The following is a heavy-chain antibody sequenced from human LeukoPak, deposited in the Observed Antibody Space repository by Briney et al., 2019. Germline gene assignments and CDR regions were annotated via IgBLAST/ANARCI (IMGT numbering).Heavy chain of an antibody. CDR1: GGSISSGGYS. J-gene: IGHJ4*02. V-gene: IGHV4-30-2*01. D-gene: IGHD3-10*01. Sequence: PSETLSLTCAVSGGSISSGGYSWSWIRQPPGKGLEWIGYIYHSGSTYYNPSLKSRVTRSVDRSKNQFSLKLSSVTAADTAVYYCARAGSGSGSYTPLLDYWGQGTLVTVSS. CDR2: IYHSGST. CDR3: ARAGSGSGSYTPLLDY.